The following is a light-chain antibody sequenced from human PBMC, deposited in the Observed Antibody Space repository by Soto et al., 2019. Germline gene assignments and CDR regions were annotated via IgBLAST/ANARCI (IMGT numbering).Light chain of an antibody. CDR1: SSDVGSYNY. J-gene: IGLJ1*01. CDR3: SSYTTGGTLV. V-gene: IGLV2-14*03. Sequence: QSALTQSASVSGSPGQSIIISCTGTSSDVGSYNYVSWYQHHPGKAPKFMIYDVSNRPSGVSNRFSGSKSGITASLTISGLQAEDEADYYCSSYTTGGTLVFGSGTKVTVL. CDR2: DVS.